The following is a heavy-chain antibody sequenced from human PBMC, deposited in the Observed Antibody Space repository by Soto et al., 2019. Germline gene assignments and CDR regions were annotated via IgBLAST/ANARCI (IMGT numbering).Heavy chain of an antibody. V-gene: IGHV2-5*02. Sequence: QITLKESGPTLVKPTQTLTLTCTFSGFSLRTSGVGVGWIRQPPGQALEWLALIYWDDGKRYSPSLKSRLTITKDTSKNQVVLRMTNMDPVDTATYYCAHLTTGGFYFDYWGQGTLVTVSS. CDR2: IYWDDGK. D-gene: IGHD4-17*01. CDR1: GFSLRTSGVG. CDR3: AHLTTGGFYFDY. J-gene: IGHJ4*02.